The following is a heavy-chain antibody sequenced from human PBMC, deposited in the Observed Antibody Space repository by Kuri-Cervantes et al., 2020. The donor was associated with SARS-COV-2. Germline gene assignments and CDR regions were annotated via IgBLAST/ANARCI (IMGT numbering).Heavy chain of an antibody. CDR2: IYYSGST. Sequence: SETLSLTCTVSGGSISSYYWSWIRQPPGKGLEWIGYIYYSGSTNYNPSLKSRVTISVDTSKNQFSLKLSSVTAADTAVYYCARDIEFFLVVPAATALGSNWFDPWGQGTLVTVSS. CDR1: GGSISSYY. D-gene: IGHD2-2*01. J-gene: IGHJ5*02. CDR3: ARDIEFFLVVPAATALGSNWFDP. V-gene: IGHV4-59*12.